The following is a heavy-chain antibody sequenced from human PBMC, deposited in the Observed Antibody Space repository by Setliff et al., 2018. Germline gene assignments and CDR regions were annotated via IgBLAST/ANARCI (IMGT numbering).Heavy chain of an antibody. CDR3: TRGDTSTFWD. CDR2: MYDSGRT. Sequence: SETLSLTCNVSGGSVSSDYWSWIRQPPWKGLEWIGYMYDSGRTNYNPSLKSRVTISVDRSKNQFSLNLNSVTAADTAIYYCTRGDTSTFWDWGQGTLVTVSS. CDR1: GGSVSSDY. D-gene: IGHD5-18*01. V-gene: IGHV4-59*02. J-gene: IGHJ4*02.